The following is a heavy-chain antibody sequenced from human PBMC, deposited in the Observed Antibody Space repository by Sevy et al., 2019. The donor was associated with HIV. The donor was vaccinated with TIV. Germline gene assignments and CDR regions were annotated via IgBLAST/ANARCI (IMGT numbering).Heavy chain of an antibody. CDR1: GYTFTNYY. V-gene: IGHV1-46*01. D-gene: IGHD3-9*01. CDR3: ALDKVIFPYYFDY. J-gene: IGHJ4*02. Sequence: ASVKVSCKASGYTFTNYYIHWLRQAPGQGLEWMGVINPSGGSTTYAQKFQGRVTMTRETSTTTVYMALSSLRSEDTSFYYCALDKVIFPYYFDYWGQGTLVTVSS. CDR2: INPSGGST.